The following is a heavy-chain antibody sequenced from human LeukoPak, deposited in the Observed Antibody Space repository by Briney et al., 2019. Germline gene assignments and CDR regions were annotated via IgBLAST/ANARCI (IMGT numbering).Heavy chain of an antibody. J-gene: IGHJ4*02. CDR3: ATSGYNYGQGDY. V-gene: IGHV1-2*06. CDR2: INPNSGGT. CDR1: GYTFTGYY. Sequence: ASVKVSCKASGYTFTGYYMHWVRQAPGQGLEWMGRINPNSGGTNYAQKFQGRVTMTRDTSISTAYMGLSRLRSDDTAMYYCATSGYNYGQGDYWGQGTLVTVSS. D-gene: IGHD5-18*01.